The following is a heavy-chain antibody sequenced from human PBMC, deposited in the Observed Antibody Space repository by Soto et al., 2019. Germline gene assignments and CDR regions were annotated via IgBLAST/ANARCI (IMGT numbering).Heavy chain of an antibody. CDR3: AKHLIGGRLQSPFDL. J-gene: IGHJ4*02. V-gene: IGHV3-23*01. CDR1: GFSFGTYT. CDR2: LSDSVGTT. Sequence: PGGSLRLSCAVSGFSFGTYTVNWVRQAPGTGLEWVSGLSDSVGTTHYAYSVKSRFTISRDKSKNTLYLQMNNLRAEDTAVYYCAKHLIGGRLQSPFDLWGQGTQVTVSS. D-gene: IGHD3-3*02.